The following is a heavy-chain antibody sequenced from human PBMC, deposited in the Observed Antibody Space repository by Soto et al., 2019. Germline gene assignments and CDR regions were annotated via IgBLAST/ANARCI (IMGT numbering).Heavy chain of an antibody. CDR2: ISWNSGSI. CDR3: AKDAGGSGSYYDY. V-gene: IGHV3-9*01. Sequence: GGSLRLSCAASGFTFDDYAMHWVRQAPGKGLEWVSGISWNSGSIGYADSVKGRFTISRDNAKNSLYLQMNSLRAEDTALYYCAKDAGGSGSYYDYWGQGTLGTVSS. CDR1: GFTFDDYA. D-gene: IGHD3-10*01. J-gene: IGHJ4*02.